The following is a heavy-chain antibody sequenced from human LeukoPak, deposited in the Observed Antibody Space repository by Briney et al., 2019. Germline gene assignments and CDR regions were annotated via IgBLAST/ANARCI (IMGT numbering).Heavy chain of an antibody. CDR2: ISSSSSYI. CDR1: GFTFSSYA. V-gene: IGHV3-21*01. Sequence: GGSLRPSCAASGFTFSSYAMSWVRQAPGKGLEWVSSISSSSSYIYYADSVKGRFTISRDNAKNSLYLQMNSLRAEDTAVYYCARSIAVAGTPGYFDYWGQGTLVTVSS. D-gene: IGHD6-19*01. CDR3: ARSIAVAGTPGYFDY. J-gene: IGHJ4*02.